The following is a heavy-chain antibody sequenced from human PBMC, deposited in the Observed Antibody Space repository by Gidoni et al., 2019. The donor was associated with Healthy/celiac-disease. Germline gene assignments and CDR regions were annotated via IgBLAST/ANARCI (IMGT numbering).Heavy chain of an antibody. CDR2: ISSSSSYI. CDR3: ASNHYYDSSGVDY. J-gene: IGHJ4*02. CDR1: GFTFSSYS. D-gene: IGHD3-22*01. V-gene: IGHV3-21*01. Sequence: EVQLVESGGGLVKPGGSLRLSCAASGFTFSSYSMNWVRQAPGKGLEWVSSISSSSSYIYYADSVKGRFTISRDNAKNSLYLQMNSLRAEDTAVYYCASNHYYDSSGVDYWGQGTLVTVSS.